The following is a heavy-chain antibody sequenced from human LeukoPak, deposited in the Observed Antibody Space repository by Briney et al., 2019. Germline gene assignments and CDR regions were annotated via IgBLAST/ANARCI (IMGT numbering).Heavy chain of an antibody. CDR1: GYTFTSYA. D-gene: IGHD3-3*01. J-gene: IGHJ3*01. CDR2: INAGNGNT. Sequence: ASVKVSCKASGYTFTSYAMHWVRQAPGQRLEWMGWINAGNGNTRYSQKFQGRVTITRDTSASTAYMELSSLRSEDTAVYYCAREGVNSPDDTFDVWGQGTMVTVSS. CDR3: AREGVNSPDDTFDV. V-gene: IGHV1-3*01.